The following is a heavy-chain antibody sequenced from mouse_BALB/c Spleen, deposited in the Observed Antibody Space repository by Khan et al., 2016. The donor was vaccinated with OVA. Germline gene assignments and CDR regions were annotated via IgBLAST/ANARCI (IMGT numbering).Heavy chain of an antibody. D-gene: IGHD1-3*01. Sequence: QVQLQQSGAELVRPGVSVKISCKGSGYTFTDYAMHWVKQSHAQSLEWIGVISTCYGDADYNQKFKGKATMTVDKSSSTAYMELARLTSEDSAIYYCARGSGNSRFAYWGQGTLVTVSA. J-gene: IGHJ3*01. CDR2: ISTCYGDA. V-gene: IGHV1S137*01. CDR1: GYTFTDYA. CDR3: ARGSGNSRFAY.